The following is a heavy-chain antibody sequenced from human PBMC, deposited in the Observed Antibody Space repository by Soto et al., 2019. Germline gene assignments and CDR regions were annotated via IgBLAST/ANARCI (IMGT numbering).Heavy chain of an antibody. D-gene: IGHD5-12*01. V-gene: IGHV4-61*01. CDR2: IYYSGST. J-gene: IGHJ5*02. CDR1: VGSGSSGSYY. CDR3: ARQVEMATIVRFDP. Sequence: SETLSLTCTVSVGSGSSGSYYWSWIRHPPGKGLEWIGYIYYSGSTNYNPSLKSRVTISVDTSKNQFSLKLSSVTAADTAVYYCARQVEMATIVRFDPWGQGTLVTVSS.